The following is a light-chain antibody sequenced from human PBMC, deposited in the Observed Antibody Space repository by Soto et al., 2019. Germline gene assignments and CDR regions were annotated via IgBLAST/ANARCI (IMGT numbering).Light chain of an antibody. CDR1: QSVSSN. Sequence: EIVMTQSPATLSVSPGERATLSCRASQSVSSNLAWYQQKPGQAPRLLIYGASTRATGIPARFSGSGSGTEFTLTISSLQSEDFELYYCQQYNNWPPYTFGQGTKLEIK. J-gene: IGKJ2*01. V-gene: IGKV3-15*01. CDR2: GAS. CDR3: QQYNNWPPYT.